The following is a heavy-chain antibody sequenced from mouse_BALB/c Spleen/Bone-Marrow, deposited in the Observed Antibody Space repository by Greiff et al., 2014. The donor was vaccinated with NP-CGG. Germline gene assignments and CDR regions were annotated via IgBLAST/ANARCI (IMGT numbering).Heavy chain of an antibody. J-gene: IGHJ2*01. CDR2: INPGSGST. CDR1: GYAFTDYL. Sequence: QVQLQQSGAELVRPGTSVKVSCKASGYAFTDYLMEWLKQRPGQGLEWIGVINPGSGSTNYNEKFKDKATLTADKSSSTVYMQLSSLTSDDSAVYFCARYDGYFDYWGQGTTLTVSS. D-gene: IGHD2-3*01. V-gene: IGHV1-54*01. CDR3: ARYDGYFDY.